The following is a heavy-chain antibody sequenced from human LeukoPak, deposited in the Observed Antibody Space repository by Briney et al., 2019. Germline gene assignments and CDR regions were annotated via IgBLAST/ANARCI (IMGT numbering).Heavy chain of an antibody. V-gene: IGHV3-23*01. CDR2: IVGSGGST. CDR3: AKELYTWSYFTSDY. Sequence: PGGSLRLSCAASGFTFSSYTMTWVRQAPGKGLEWVSAIVGSGGSTFYADSVKGRFTTSRDNSKNTLFLQMNSLRAEDTAVYYCAKELYTWSYFTSDYWGQGTLVTVSS. CDR1: GFTFSSYT. J-gene: IGHJ4*02. D-gene: IGHD1-26*01.